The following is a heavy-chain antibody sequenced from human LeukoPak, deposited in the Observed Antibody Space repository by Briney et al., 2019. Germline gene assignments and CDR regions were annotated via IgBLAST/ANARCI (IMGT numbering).Heavy chain of an antibody. D-gene: IGHD6-13*01. CDR1: GGSISSYY. CDR3: ARLGAGYSSSWSGGYFDY. Sequence: SETLSLTCTVSGGSISSYYWSWIRQPAGKGREWIGRIYTSGSTNYNPSLKSRVTMSVDTSKNQFSLKLSSVTAAETAVYYCARLGAGYSSSWSGGYFDYWGQGTLVTVSS. J-gene: IGHJ4*02. CDR2: IYTSGST. V-gene: IGHV4-4*07.